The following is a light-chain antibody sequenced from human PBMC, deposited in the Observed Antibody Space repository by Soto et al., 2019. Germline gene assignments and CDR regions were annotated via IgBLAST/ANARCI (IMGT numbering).Light chain of an antibody. CDR3: QQTFRTPHT. V-gene: IGKV1-39*01. Sequence: DIQMTQSPASLSASVGDRVSITCRASQTISSYLNWYQQKPGAAPKLLIYSASTLQSGVPSRFSGSGFGTDYTLTLSSLQPADFAVYYCQQTFRTPHTFGQGTKLDIE. J-gene: IGKJ2*01. CDR1: QTISSY. CDR2: SAS.